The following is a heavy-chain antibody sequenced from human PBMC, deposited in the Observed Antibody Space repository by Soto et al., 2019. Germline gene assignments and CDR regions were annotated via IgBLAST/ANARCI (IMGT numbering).Heavy chain of an antibody. D-gene: IGHD4-17*01. CDR1: GFTFSSYA. V-gene: IGHV3-23*01. CDR2: ISGSGGST. J-gene: IGHJ6*02. Sequence: GGSLRLSCAASGFTFSSYAMSWVRQAPGKGLEWVSAISGSGGSTYYADSVKGRFTISRDNSKNSLYLQMNSLRAEDTAVYYCARALYGDYVRMDVWGQGTTVTVSS. CDR3: ARALYGDYVRMDV.